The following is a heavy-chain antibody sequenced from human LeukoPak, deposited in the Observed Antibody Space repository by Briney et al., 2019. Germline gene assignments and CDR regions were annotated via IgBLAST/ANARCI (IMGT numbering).Heavy chain of an antibody. CDR2: ISYDGSNK. J-gene: IGHJ5*02. CDR1: GFTFSNYA. CDR3: ARDLVPYFGYGSGSPSAYNWFDP. D-gene: IGHD3-10*01. V-gene: IGHV3-30-3*01. Sequence: PGRSLRLSCAASGFTFSNYAMHWVRQAPGKGLEWVSVISYDGSNKYYADSVKGRFTISRDNSKNTLYLQMNSLRAEDTAVYYCARDLVPYFGYGSGSPSAYNWFDPWGQGTLVTVSS.